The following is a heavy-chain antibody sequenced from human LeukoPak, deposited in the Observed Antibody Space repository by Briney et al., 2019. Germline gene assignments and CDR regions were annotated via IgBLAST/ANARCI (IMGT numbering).Heavy chain of an antibody. CDR1: GFTFSDYY. J-gene: IGHJ4*02. CDR3: AREGRYSYGSRPADY. Sequence: GGSLRLSRAASGFTFSDYYMSWIRQAPGKGLEWVSYISSSGSTIYYADSVKGRFTISRDNAKNSLYLQMNSLRAEDTAVYYCAREGRYSYGSRPADYWGQGTLVTVSS. CDR2: ISSSGSTI. D-gene: IGHD5-18*01. V-gene: IGHV3-11*01.